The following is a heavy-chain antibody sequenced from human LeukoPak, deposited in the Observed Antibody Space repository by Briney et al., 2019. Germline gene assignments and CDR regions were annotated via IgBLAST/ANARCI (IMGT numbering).Heavy chain of an antibody. CDR2: IYYTGTA. D-gene: IGHD4-17*01. Sequence: SETLSLTCTVSGGSISSGSYYWSWIRQPPGEGLQFIGYIYYTGTASYNPSLNSRVTMSVDTSKNQFSLKVSSVTAADTAVYYCAKFATVTVPNWIDFWGQGTLVTVSS. V-gene: IGHV4-61*01. CDR3: AKFATVTVPNWIDF. CDR1: GGSISSGSYY. J-gene: IGHJ5*01.